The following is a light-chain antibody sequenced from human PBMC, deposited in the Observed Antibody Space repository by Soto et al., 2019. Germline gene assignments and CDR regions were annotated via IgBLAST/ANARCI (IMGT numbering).Light chain of an antibody. CDR1: YDISSS. Sequence: DIPLIQSPSVLSASVQDSVTISCRASYDISSSLGSYQQEPGKPPKLLIYESSTLQTGVPYRCTGSGSGRKFTLTNRGVQFGNFVTYACQQLSHSPYTFGQPAKLVI. CDR3: QQLSHSPYT. CDR2: ESS. V-gene: IGKV1-9*01. J-gene: IGKJ2*01.